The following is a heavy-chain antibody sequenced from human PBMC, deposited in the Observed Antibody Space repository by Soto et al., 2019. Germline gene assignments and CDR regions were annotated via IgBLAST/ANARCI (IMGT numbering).Heavy chain of an antibody. CDR1: GFSLSATGAG. CDR2: SYWDDDT. V-gene: IGHV2-5*02. Sequence: QITLKESGPTLVRPTQTLTLTCTFSGFSLSATGAGVAWIRQTPGKALAWLALSYWDDDTFYSQSLKTRLTITKNTSKNQVVLTMTNLDPVDTATYYCAHCGPEGSFDSWGQGTLVTVSS. J-gene: IGHJ4*02. CDR3: AHCGPEGSFDS.